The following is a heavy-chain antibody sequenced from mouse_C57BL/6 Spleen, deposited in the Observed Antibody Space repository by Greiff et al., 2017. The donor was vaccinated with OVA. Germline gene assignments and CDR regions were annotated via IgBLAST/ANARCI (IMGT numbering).Heavy chain of an antibody. CDR2: IYPGDGDT. D-gene: IGHD4-1*01. Sequence: QVQLQQSGAELVKPGASVKISCKASGYAFSSYWMNWVKQRPGKGLEWIGQIYPGDGDTNYNGKFKGKATLTADKSSSTAYMQLSSLTSEDSAVYFCARPPAKLNWAFDYWGQGTTLTVSS. CDR1: GYAFSSYW. V-gene: IGHV1-80*01. CDR3: ARPPAKLNWAFDY. J-gene: IGHJ2*01.